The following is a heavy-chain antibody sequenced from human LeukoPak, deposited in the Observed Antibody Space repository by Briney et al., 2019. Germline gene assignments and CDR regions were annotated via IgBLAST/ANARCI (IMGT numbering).Heavy chain of an antibody. CDR2: IKSKTDGGTT. Sequence: GGFLRLSCAASGFTFSNAWMSWVRQAPGKGLEWVGRIKSKTDGGTTDYAAPVKGRFTISRDDSKNTPYLQMNSLKTEDTAVYYCTTDVGPYCSSTSCYTRDAFDIWGQGTMVTVSS. CDR1: GFTFSNAW. CDR3: TTDVGPYCSSTSCYTRDAFDI. V-gene: IGHV3-15*01. J-gene: IGHJ3*02. D-gene: IGHD2-2*02.